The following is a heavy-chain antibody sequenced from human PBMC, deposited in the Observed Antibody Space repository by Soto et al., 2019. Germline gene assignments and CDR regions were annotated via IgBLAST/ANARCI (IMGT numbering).Heavy chain of an antibody. J-gene: IGHJ4*02. V-gene: IGHV1-18*01. CDR2: ISAYNGNT. CDR1: GYTFTSYG. Sequence: GASVKVSCKASGYTFTSYGISWVRQAPGRGLEWMGWISAYNGNTNYAQKLQGRVTMTTDTSTSTAYMELRSLRSDDTAVYYCARDLAMDYDILTGPDYWGQGTLVTVSS. D-gene: IGHD3-9*01. CDR3: ARDLAMDYDILTGPDY.